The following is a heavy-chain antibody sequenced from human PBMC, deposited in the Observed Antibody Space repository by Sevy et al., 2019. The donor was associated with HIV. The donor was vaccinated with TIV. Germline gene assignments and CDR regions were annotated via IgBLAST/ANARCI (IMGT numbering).Heavy chain of an antibody. CDR3: ARLKDDSSGYTFGY. D-gene: IGHD3-22*01. V-gene: IGHV3-7*03. CDR1: GFTFSRYW. J-gene: IGHJ4*02. CDR2: IKQDGSEK. Sequence: GGSLRLSCAASGFTFSRYWMSWVRQAPGKGLEWVANIKQDGSEKYYVDSVQGRFTISRDNAKNSLYLQMNSLRAEDTAVYYCARLKDDSSGYTFGYWGQGTLVTVSS.